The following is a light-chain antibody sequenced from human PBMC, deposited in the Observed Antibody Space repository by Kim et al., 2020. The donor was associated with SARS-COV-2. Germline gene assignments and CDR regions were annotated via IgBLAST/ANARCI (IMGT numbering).Light chain of an antibody. Sequence: QRVTTSCTGSSSNSGAGYDVHWYQQLPGTAPKLLIYGNSKRPSGVPDRFSGSKSGTSASLAITGLQAEDEADYYCQSYDSSLSALVFGGGTQLTVL. CDR3: QSYDSSLSALV. CDR1: SSNSGAGYD. J-gene: IGLJ3*02. CDR2: GNS. V-gene: IGLV1-40*01.